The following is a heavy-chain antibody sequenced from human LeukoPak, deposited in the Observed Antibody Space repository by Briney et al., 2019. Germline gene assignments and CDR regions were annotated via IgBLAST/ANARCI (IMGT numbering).Heavy chain of an antibody. V-gene: IGHV3-33*01. Sequence: PGRSLRLSCAASGFTFSSYGMHWVRQAPGKGLEWVAVIWNDGSNNYCADSVKGRFTISRDNSKNTLYLQMNSLKTEDTAVYYCARAGLVVVTAKKSDAFDVWGQGTMVTVSS. CDR1: GFTFSSYG. D-gene: IGHD2-21*02. CDR3: ARAGLVVVTAKKSDAFDV. CDR2: IWNDGSNN. J-gene: IGHJ3*01.